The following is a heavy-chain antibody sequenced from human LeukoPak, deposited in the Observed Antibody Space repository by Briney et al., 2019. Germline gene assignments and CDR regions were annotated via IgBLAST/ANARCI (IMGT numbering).Heavy chain of an antibody. Sequence: PGGSLRLSCAVSGFTFSSYGIHWVRQAPGKGLEWVAVISYDGSNKYYADSVKGRFTISRDNSKNTLYLQMNSLRAEDTAVYYCAKPSVLYDSSGDHDYWGQGTLVTVSS. CDR1: GFTFSSYG. CDR2: ISYDGSNK. D-gene: IGHD3-22*01. J-gene: IGHJ4*02. V-gene: IGHV3-30*18. CDR3: AKPSVLYDSSGDHDY.